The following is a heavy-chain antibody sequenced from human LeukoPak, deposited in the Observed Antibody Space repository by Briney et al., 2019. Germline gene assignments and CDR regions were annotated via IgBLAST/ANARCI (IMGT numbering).Heavy chain of an antibody. CDR1: GGSFSDYY. J-gene: IGHJ4*02. D-gene: IGHD3-22*01. CDR3: ARSYDSSGYYYSY. V-gene: IGHV4-34*01. Sequence: PSETLSLTCAVYGGSFSDYYWSWIRQPPGKGLEWIGEINHSGTTNYNPSLKSRVTISVDTSKNQFSLKLSSVIAADTAVYYCARSYDSSGYYYSYWGQGTLVTVSS. CDR2: INHSGTT.